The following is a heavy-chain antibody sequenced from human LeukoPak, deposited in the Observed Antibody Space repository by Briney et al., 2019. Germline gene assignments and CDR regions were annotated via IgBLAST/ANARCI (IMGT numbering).Heavy chain of an antibody. V-gene: IGHV4-59*01. CDR2: IYYSGST. D-gene: IGHD3-22*01. CDR3: ASDYYYDSSGHFDY. CDR1: GGSISSYY. Sequence: SETLSLTCTVSGGSISSYYWSWIRQPPGKGLEWIGYIYYSGSTNYNPSLKSRVTISVDTSKNQFSLKLSSVTAADTAVYYCASDYYYDSSGHFDYWGQGTLVTVSS. J-gene: IGHJ4*02.